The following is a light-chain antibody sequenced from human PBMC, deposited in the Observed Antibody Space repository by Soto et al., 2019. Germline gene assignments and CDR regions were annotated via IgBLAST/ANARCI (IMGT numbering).Light chain of an antibody. CDR2: DVT. V-gene: IGLV2-11*01. Sequence: QSALTQPRSVSGSPGQSVTISCTGTSSDVGAYNYVSWYQHHLGRAPKLMICDVTKRPSGVPDRFSGSKSGNTASLSISGLQAEDEADYYCCSYAGTSVLIFGGGTKLTVL. J-gene: IGLJ2*01. CDR1: SSDVGAYNY. CDR3: CSYAGTSVLI.